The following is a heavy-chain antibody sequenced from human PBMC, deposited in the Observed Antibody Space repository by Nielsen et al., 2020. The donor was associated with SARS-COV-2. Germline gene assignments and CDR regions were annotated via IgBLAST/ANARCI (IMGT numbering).Heavy chain of an antibody. CDR1: GFSFSIYS. V-gene: IGHV3-48*02. J-gene: IGHJ4*02. Sequence: GESLKISCRASGFSFSIYSMNWVCQAPGKGLEWVSYITSTSNTIYYADSVKGRFTISRDNADNSLYLQMDSLRDEDTAVYYCARDSPSMAARRLYYFDYWGQGTLVAVSS. D-gene: IGHD6-6*01. CDR3: ARDSPSMAARRLYYFDY. CDR2: ITSTSNTI.